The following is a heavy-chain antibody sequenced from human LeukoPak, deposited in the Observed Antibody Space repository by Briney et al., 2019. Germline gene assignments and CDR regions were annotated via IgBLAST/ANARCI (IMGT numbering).Heavy chain of an antibody. CDR3: TRGLPCAGGDHYHSTSFDF. CDR1: GFTFSAHV. V-gene: IGHV3-23*01. Sequence: GSLRLSCATSGFTFSAHVMHWLRQAPGEGLQWVSTISGSGETRYFADSLRGRVTVSRDNFKGTLYLEMYSLRPEDTAVYFCTRGLPCAGGDHYHSTSFDFWGQGSLVTVS. J-gene: IGHJ4*02. CDR2: ISGSGETR. D-gene: IGHD3-22*01.